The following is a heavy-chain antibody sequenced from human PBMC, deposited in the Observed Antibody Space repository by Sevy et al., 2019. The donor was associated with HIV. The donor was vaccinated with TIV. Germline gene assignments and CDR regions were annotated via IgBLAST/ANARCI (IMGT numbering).Heavy chain of an antibody. CDR3: ARERNGDSSGYYFDRRFDY. V-gene: IGHV4-31*03. D-gene: IGHD3-22*01. J-gene: IGHJ4*02. CDR1: GGSISSGGYY. Sequence: SETLSLTCTVSGGSISSGGYYWSWIRQHPGKGLEWIGYIYYSGSTYYNPSLKSRVTISVDTSKNQFSLKLSSVTAADTAVYYCARERNGDSSGYYFDRRFDYWGQGTLVTVSS. CDR2: IYYSGST.